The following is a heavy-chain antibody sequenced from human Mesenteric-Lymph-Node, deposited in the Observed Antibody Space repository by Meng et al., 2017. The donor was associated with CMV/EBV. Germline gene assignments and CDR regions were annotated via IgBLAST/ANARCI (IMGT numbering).Heavy chain of an antibody. Sequence: ASVKVSCKASGYTFTSYGINWVRQAPGQGLEWMGWINTYNGNTNYAQKLQGRVTMTTDTSTNTAYMDLRSLRSDDTAVYYCARDKYSDYGVITFSFDYWGQGTLVTVPQ. D-gene: IGHD3-16*01. J-gene: IGHJ4*02. CDR2: INTYNGNT. V-gene: IGHV1-18*01. CDR1: GYTFTSYG. CDR3: ARDKYSDYGVITFSFDY.